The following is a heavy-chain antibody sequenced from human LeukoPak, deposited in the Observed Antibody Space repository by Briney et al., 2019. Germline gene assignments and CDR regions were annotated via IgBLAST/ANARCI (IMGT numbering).Heavy chain of an antibody. V-gene: IGHV4-31*03. Sequence: NSSQTLSLTCTVSGGSISSGAYYWSWIRQHPGKGLEWIGYINDSGSTYYNPSLKSRVTISVDTSKNLFSLRLNSVTAADTAVYYCARDRVAGWFDPWGQGTLVTVSS. D-gene: IGHD3-10*01. J-gene: IGHJ5*02. CDR2: INDSGST. CDR3: ARDRVAGWFDP. CDR1: GGSISSGAYY.